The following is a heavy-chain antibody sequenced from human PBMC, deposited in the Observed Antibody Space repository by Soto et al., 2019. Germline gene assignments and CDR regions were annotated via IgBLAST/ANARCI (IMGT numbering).Heavy chain of an antibody. CDR3: GRGIQIYYGVDL. J-gene: IGHJ6*02. Sequence: DVQLVESGGGLVQPGGSLRLSCAASGFTFSNHWMHWVRQVPGKGLVWVSRVNFDGTTTNYADSVKGRFTVSRDNAKNAVYLQMNSLRADDTCVYYCGRGIQIYYGVDLWGQGTTVTASS. CDR1: GFTFSNHW. V-gene: IGHV3-74*01. CDR2: VNFDGTTT. D-gene: IGHD5-18*01.